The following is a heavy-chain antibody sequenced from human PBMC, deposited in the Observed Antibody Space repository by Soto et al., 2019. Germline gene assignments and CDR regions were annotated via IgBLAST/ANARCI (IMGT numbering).Heavy chain of an antibody. D-gene: IGHD2-2*01. CDR3: AREAQYQLSRPHDAFDI. CDR1: GGSISSGGYY. V-gene: IGHV4-31*03. CDR2: IYYSGST. Sequence: SETLSLTCTVSGGSISSGGYYWSWIRQHPGKGLEWIGYIYYSGSTYYNPSLKSRVTISVDTSKNQFSLKLSSVTAADTAVYYCAREAQYQLSRPHDAFDIWGQGTMVTVSS. J-gene: IGHJ3*02.